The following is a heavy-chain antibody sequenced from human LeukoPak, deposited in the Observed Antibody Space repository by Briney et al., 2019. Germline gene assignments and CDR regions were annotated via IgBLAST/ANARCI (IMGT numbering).Heavy chain of an antibody. V-gene: IGHV4-59*01. CDR3: ARRRVGSISSLLDY. D-gene: IGHD2-2*01. CDR2: IYYTGST. Sequence: NPSETLSLTCTVSGGSISTYYWTWIRQPPGKGLEWIAYIYYTGSTNYNPSLKNRVTISVDASKNQFSLRLSSVTAADTAVYYCARRRVGSISSLLDYWGQGTLVTVSS. J-gene: IGHJ4*02. CDR1: GGSISTYY.